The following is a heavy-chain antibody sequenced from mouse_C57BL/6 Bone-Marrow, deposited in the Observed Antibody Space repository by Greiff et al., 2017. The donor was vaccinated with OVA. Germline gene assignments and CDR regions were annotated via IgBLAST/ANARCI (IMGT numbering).Heavy chain of an antibody. CDR3: TRLATGTWFAY. D-gene: IGHD4-1*01. CDR1: GFTFSDAW. CDR2: IRNKANNHAT. Sequence: EVQVVESGGGLVQPGGSMKLSCAASGFTFSDAWMDWVRQSPEKGLEWVAEIRNKANNHATYYAESVKGRFTISRDDSKSSVYLQMNSLRAEDTGIYYCTRLATGTWFAYWGQGTLVTVSA. V-gene: IGHV6-6*01. J-gene: IGHJ3*01.